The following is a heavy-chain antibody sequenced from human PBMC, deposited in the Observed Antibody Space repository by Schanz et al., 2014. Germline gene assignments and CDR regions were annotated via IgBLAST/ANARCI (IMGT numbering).Heavy chain of an antibody. CDR2: ISFDGRNT. CDR3: AKQHGVIQQVSDY. D-gene: IGHD3-22*01. V-gene: IGHV3-30*18. Sequence: QLLESGGGLVQPGGSLRLSCAASGITLSGYGLHWVRQAPGKGLEWVGFISFDGRNTGYAHSVKGRFTISRDSSKNTLYLQMNSLRAEDTAVYYCAKQHGVIQQVSDYWGQGTLVTVSS. J-gene: IGHJ4*02. CDR1: GITLSGYG.